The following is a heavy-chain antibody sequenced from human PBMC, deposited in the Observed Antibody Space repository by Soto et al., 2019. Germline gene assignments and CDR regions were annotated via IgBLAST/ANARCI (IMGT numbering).Heavy chain of an antibody. Sequence: QPGGSLRLSCAASGFTFSSYAMSWVRQAPGKGLEWVSAISGSGGSTYYADSVKGRFTISRDNSKNTLYLQMNSLRAEDTAVYYCAKDRYYGSGSSKLNYFDYWGHGTLVTVSS. CDR3: AKDRYYGSGSSKLNYFDY. CDR1: GFTFSSYA. J-gene: IGHJ4*01. V-gene: IGHV3-23*01. CDR2: ISGSGGST. D-gene: IGHD3-10*01.